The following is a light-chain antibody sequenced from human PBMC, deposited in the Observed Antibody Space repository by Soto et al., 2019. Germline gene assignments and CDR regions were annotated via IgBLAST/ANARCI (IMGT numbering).Light chain of an antibody. J-gene: IGKJ2*01. CDR2: GAS. V-gene: IGKV3-20*01. CDR1: QGVSASY. Sequence: EIVLTQSPATLSLSPGDRATLSCRASQGVSASYLAWFQQKPGQAPRLLIFGASSRATGIPDRFSASGSATDFTLIISRVEPEDLATYYCQQYGDSPHTFGQGTKLEIK. CDR3: QQYGDSPHT.